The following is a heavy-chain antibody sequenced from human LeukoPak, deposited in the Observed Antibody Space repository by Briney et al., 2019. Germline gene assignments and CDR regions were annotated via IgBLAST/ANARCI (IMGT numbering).Heavy chain of an antibody. CDR1: GYIFTSYW. CDR2: IYPGDYDT. V-gene: IGHV5-51*01. CDR3: ASRYSGSYLSPPVAFDI. J-gene: IGHJ3*02. Sequence: NRGASLKISSKGSGYIFTSYWSGGGRRLPGKGLGWMGIIYPGDYDTRYSPSFQGQVTISADKSTSTAYLQWSILRASDTAMYYYASRYSGSYLSPPVAFDIWGQGTMVTVSS. D-gene: IGHD1-26*01.